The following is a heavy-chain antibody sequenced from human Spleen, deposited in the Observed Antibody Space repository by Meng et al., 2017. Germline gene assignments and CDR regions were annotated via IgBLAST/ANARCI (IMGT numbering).Heavy chain of an antibody. V-gene: IGHV3-48*03. Sequence: GESLKISCAASGFTFSSYELNWVRQAPGKGLEWVSYISSSGGTTDYADSVKGRLTISRDNAKNLLYLQVNSLRAEDTAVYYCARERGYRLDYWGQGNLVTVSS. J-gene: IGHJ4*02. D-gene: IGHD5-12*01. CDR2: ISSSGGTT. CDR3: ARERGYRLDY. CDR1: GFTFSSYE.